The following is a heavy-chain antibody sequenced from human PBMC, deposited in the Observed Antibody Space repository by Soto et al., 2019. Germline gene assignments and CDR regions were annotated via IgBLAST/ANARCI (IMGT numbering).Heavy chain of an antibody. Sequence: GASVKVSCKASGGTFRSYGISWVRQAPGQGLEWMGGIIPMFNTTNYAQRFKGRVTITADKSTSTAYMELNSLRSEETAVYYCARDQEMSTITDFVYWGQGTLVTVSS. V-gene: IGHV1-69*06. CDR1: GGTFRSYG. J-gene: IGHJ4*02. D-gene: IGHD3-10*01. CDR2: IIPMFNTT. CDR3: ARDQEMSTITDFVY.